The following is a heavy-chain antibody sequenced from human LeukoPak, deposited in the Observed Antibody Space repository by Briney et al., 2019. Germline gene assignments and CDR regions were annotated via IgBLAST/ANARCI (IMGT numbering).Heavy chain of an antibody. Sequence: GESLKISCKGSGYSFTSYWIGWVRQMPGKGLEWMGIIYPGDSDTRYSPPFQGQVTISADKSISTAYLQWSSLKASDTAMYYCARWGYYYDSSGYHPALKMVLDPWGQGTLVTVSS. CDR1: GYSFTSYW. CDR2: IYPGDSDT. V-gene: IGHV5-51*01. J-gene: IGHJ5*02. D-gene: IGHD3-22*01. CDR3: ARWGYYYDSSGYHPALKMVLDP.